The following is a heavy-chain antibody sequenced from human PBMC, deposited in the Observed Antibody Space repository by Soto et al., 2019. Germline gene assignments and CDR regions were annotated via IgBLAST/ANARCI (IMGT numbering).Heavy chain of an antibody. CDR3: ARDGCTNGVCYGGYYYGMDV. Sequence: QVQLVQSGAEVKKPGSSVKVSCKASGGTFSSYAISWVRQAPGQGLEWMGGIIPIFGTANYAQKFQGRVTITADKSTSTAYRELSSLRSEDTAVYYCARDGCTNGVCYGGYYYGMDVWGQGTTVTVSS. CDR1: GGTFSSYA. CDR2: IIPIFGTA. D-gene: IGHD2-8*01. V-gene: IGHV1-69*06. J-gene: IGHJ6*02.